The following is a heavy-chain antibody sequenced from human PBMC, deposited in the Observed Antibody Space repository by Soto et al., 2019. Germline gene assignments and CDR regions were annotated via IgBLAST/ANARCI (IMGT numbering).Heavy chain of an antibody. CDR3: ARADYGTFEY. CDR1: GGSISSGGYS. D-gene: IGHD4-17*01. CDR2: IYHSGST. V-gene: IGHV4-30-2*01. Sequence: QLQLQESGSGLVKPSQTLSLTCAVSGGSISSGGYSWSWIRQPPGKGLEWIGYIYHSGSTYYNPSIKTRVTTSVDRSKNPFSLQLSSVTAADTAVYYGARADYGTFEYWGQGTRVTVS. J-gene: IGHJ4*02.